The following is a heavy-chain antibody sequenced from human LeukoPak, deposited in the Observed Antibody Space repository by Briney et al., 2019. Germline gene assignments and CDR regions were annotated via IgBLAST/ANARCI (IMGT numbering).Heavy chain of an antibody. J-gene: IGHJ6*02. Sequence: GASVKVSCKASGGTFTGYYMHWVRQAPGQGLEWMGWINPNSGGTNYAQKFQGRVTMTRDTSISTAYMELSRLRSDDTAVYYCARDGGLGYYYYYGMDVWGQGTTVTVSS. CDR2: INPNSGGT. D-gene: IGHD3-16*01. CDR1: GGTFTGYY. V-gene: IGHV1-2*02. CDR3: ARDGGLGYYYYYGMDV.